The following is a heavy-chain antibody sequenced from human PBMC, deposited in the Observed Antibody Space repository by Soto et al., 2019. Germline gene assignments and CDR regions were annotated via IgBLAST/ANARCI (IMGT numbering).Heavy chain of an antibody. Sequence: QVQLQESGPGLVKPSETLSLTCRVSGGSMSGYYWSWVRLAPGKGLEGIGYVYYTGSTNYNPSLQSRVSISVDTSNKHFSLSLSLVTAADTAVYFCARSIAVPSGHIDHWGQGIRVTISS. D-gene: IGHD6-6*01. CDR3: ARSIAVPSGHIDH. CDR2: VYYTGST. CDR1: GGSMSGYY. V-gene: IGHV4-59*01. J-gene: IGHJ4*02.